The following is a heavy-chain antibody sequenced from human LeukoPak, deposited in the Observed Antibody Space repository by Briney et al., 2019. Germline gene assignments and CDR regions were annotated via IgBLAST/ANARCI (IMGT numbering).Heavy chain of an antibody. CDR1: GFTFSNFA. J-gene: IGHJ4*02. Sequence: GGSLRLSCAASGFTFSNFAMTWVRQAPGKGLEWVSSIVGSSSTYYADSLKGRFTISRDNAKNSLYLQMNSLRAEDTAVYYCARIGAGSPRDYWGQGTLVTVSS. V-gene: IGHV3-21*01. CDR2: IVGSSST. CDR3: ARIGAGSPRDY. D-gene: IGHD6-13*01.